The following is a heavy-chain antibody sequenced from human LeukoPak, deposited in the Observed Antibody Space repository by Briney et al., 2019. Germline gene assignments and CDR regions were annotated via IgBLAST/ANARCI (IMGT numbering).Heavy chain of an antibody. CDR2: IIPIFGTA. Sequence: SVKVSCKASGGPFSSYATSWVRQAPGQGLEWMGGIIPIFGTANYAQKFQGRVTIPTDEPPRTAYMDPSSLRSEDTAVYYCARSPIGGGDFNPPDYWGQGTRVTVSS. CDR3: ARSPIGGGDFNPPDY. V-gene: IGHV1-69*05. D-gene: IGHD2-21*02. J-gene: IGHJ4*02. CDR1: GGPFSSYA.